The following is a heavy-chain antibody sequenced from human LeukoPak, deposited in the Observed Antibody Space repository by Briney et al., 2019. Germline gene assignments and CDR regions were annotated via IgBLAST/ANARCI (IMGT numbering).Heavy chain of an antibody. D-gene: IGHD6-13*01. Sequence: GGSLRLSCAASGFTFSSYAMSWVRQAPGKGLEWVSAISGSGGSTYYADSVKGRFTISRGNSKNTLYLQMNSLRAEDTAVYYCAKLRYSSSWLFDYWGQGTLVTVSS. CDR2: ISGSGGST. CDR1: GFTFSSYA. J-gene: IGHJ4*02. CDR3: AKLRYSSSWLFDY. V-gene: IGHV3-23*01.